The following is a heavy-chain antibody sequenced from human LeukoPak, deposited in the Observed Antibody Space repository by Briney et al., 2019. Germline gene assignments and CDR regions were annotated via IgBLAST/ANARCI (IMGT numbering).Heavy chain of an antibody. CDR1: GFTFSSYW. D-gene: IGHD3-10*01. CDR3: ARLSAYYYGSYFYYYMDV. Sequence: PGGSLRLSCAASGFTFSSYWMHWVRQAPGKGLEWVSYISSSGSTIYFADSVKGRFTISRDNAKKSVYLHMSSLRAEDTALYYCARLSAYYYGSYFYYYMDVWGKGTTVTVSS. J-gene: IGHJ6*03. V-gene: IGHV3-48*04. CDR2: ISSSGSTI.